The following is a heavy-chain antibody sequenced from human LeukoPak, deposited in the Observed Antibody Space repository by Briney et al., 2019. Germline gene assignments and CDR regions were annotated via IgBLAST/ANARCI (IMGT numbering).Heavy chain of an antibody. CDR1: GFTFSSYA. V-gene: IGHV3-30*04. Sequence: GRSLRLSCAASGFTFSSYAMHWVRQAPGKGLEWVAVISYDGSNKYYADSVKGRFTISRDNSKNTLYLQMNSLRAEDTAVYYCTSGIAASGTGSDYWGQGTLVTVSS. CDR3: TSGIAASGTGSDY. CDR2: ISYDGSNK. J-gene: IGHJ4*02. D-gene: IGHD6-13*01.